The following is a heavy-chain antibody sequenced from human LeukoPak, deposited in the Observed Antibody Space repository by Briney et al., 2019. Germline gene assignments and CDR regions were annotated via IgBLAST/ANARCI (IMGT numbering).Heavy chain of an antibody. CDR2: INHSGST. V-gene: IGHV4-34*01. Sequence: SETLSHTCAVYGGSFSGYYWSWIRQPPGKGLEWIGEINHSGSTNYNPSLKSRVTISVDTSKNQFSLTLSSVTTADTALYYCASGPSLWDFWRGGRFEPWGQGTLVTVSS. CDR1: GGSFSGYY. J-gene: IGHJ5*02. CDR3: ASGPSLWDFWRGGRFEP. D-gene: IGHD3-3*01.